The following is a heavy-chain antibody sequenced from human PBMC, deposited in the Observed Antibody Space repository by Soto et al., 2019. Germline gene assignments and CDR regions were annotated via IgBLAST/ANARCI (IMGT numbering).Heavy chain of an antibody. V-gene: IGHV4-39*01. CDR1: GGSISSSSYY. J-gene: IGHJ6*02. CDR2: IYSSGST. Sequence: QLQLQESGPGLVKPSETLSLTCTVSGGSISSSSYYWGWIRQPPGKGLEWIGTIYSSGSTYYNPPLKRRVTISVDTSKNQFSLQLTSVTAADTAVYYCARLLAIFGVVIRMDVWGQGTTVTVSS. CDR3: ARLLAIFGVVIRMDV. D-gene: IGHD3-3*01.